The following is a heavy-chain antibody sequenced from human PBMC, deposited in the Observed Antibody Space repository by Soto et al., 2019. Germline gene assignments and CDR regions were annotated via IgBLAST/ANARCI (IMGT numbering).Heavy chain of an antibody. J-gene: IGHJ4*02. CDR3: ARGPEYSSSSPLDY. CDR2: INHSGST. D-gene: IGHD6-6*01. Sequence: SETLSLTCAVYGGSFSGYYWSWIRQPPGKGLEWIGEINHSGSTNYNPSLKSRVTISVDTSKNQFSLKLSSVTVADTAVYYCARGPEYSSSSPLDYWGQGTLVTVSS. V-gene: IGHV4-34*01. CDR1: GGSFSGYY.